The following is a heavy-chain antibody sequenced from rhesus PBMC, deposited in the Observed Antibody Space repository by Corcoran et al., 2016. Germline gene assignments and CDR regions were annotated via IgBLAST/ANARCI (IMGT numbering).Heavy chain of an antibody. J-gene: IGHJ4*01. Sequence: EVQLVESGGGLVQPGGSLRLSCAASGFTFSDHYMYWVRQAPGKGLEWVGFIRSKAYGGTAEYAASVKGRFTISRDDSKSIAYLQMNSLKTEDTAVYYCTRDEGFDYWGQGVLVTVSS. V-gene: IGHV3-184*01. CDR3: TRDEGFDY. CDR1: GFTFSDHY. CDR2: IRSKAYGGTA.